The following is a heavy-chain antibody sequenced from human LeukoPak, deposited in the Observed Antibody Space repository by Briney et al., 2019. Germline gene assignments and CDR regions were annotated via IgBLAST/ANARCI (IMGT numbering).Heavy chain of an antibody. CDR2: INSDGSKI. CDR3: AGGYYLDY. J-gene: IGHJ4*02. CDR1: GFTLSRYW. D-gene: IGHD3-16*01. Sequence: PGGSLRLSCAASGFTLSRYWMHWVRQAPGEGLVWVSRINSDGSKIDYADFAKGRFTISRDNVENTVHLQMSSLRAEDTAVYYCAGGYYLDYWGQGTLVTVSS. V-gene: IGHV3-74*01.